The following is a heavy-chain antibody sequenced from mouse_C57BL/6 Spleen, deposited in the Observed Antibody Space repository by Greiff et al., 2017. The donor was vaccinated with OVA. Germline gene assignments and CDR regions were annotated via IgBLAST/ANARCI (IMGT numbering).Heavy chain of an antibody. Sequence: QVQLQQPGAELVRPGSSVKLSCKASGYTFTSYWMDWVKQRPGQGLEWIGNIYPSDSETHYNQKFKDKATLTVDKSSSTAYMQLSSLTSEDSAVYYGARWGSYGYFDVWGTGTTVTVSP. CDR1: GYTFTSYW. CDR2: IYPSDSET. CDR3: ARWGSYGYFDV. D-gene: IGHD1-1*01. V-gene: IGHV1-61*01. J-gene: IGHJ1*03.